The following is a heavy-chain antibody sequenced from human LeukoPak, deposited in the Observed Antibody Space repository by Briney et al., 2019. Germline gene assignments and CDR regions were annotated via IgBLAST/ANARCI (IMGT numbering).Heavy chain of an antibody. Sequence: SETLSLTCTVSGGSISGSNCFWGWIRQPPGMGLEWIGSFHYSGSTYYNPSLKSRVTISVDTSKKQFSLKLSSVTAADMAVYYCARTADNSGFDYWGQGTLVTVSS. J-gene: IGHJ4*02. CDR3: ARTADNSGFDY. V-gene: IGHV4-39*01. CDR1: GGSISGSNCF. D-gene: IGHD4-11*01. CDR2: FHYSGST.